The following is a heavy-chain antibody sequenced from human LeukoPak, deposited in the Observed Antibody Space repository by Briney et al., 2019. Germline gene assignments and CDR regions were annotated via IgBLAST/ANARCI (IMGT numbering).Heavy chain of an antibody. CDR3: ARHRMATLGAFDI. CDR2: IYPGDSDT. J-gene: IGHJ3*02. CDR1: GYSFTSYW. V-gene: IGHV5-51*01. D-gene: IGHD5-24*01. Sequence: GESLKISCKGSGYSFTSYWIGWVRQMPGKGLGWMGIIYPGDSDTRYSPSFQGQVTISADKSISTAYLQWSSLKASDTAMYYCARHRMATLGAFDIWGQGTMVTVSS.